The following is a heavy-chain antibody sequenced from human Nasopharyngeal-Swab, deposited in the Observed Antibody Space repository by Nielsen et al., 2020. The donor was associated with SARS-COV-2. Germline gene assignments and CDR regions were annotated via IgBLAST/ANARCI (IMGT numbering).Heavy chain of an antibody. Sequence: GGSLRLSCAASGFTFSSYEMNWVRQAPGKGLEWVGFIRSKAYGGTTEYAASVKGRFTISRDDSKSIAYLQMNSLKTEDTAVYYCTRYLATGTTNFDYWGQGTLVTVSS. CDR3: TRYLATGTTNFDY. D-gene: IGHD1-1*01. V-gene: IGHV3-49*04. CDR2: IRSKAYGGTT. CDR1: GFTFSSYE. J-gene: IGHJ4*02.